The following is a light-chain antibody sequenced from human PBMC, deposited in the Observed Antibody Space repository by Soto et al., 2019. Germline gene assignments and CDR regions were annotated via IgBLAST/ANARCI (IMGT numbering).Light chain of an antibody. CDR3: AAWDDNLSGLYV. CDR1: ASTIGRNY. J-gene: IGLJ1*01. V-gene: IGLV1-47*01. CDR2: RNS. Sequence: QSVLNQSPSASGAPGQRVTISCSGSASTIGRNYVYWYQQLPGTAPKLLIYRNSQRPSGVPDRFSGSKSGTSASLAISGLRSEDEADYYCAAWDDNLSGLYVFGAGTKVTVL.